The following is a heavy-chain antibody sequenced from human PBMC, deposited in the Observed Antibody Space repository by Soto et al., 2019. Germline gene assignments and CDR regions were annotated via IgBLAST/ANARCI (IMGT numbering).Heavy chain of an antibody. CDR1: GDSVSSKSAA. J-gene: IGHJ5*02. V-gene: IGHV6-1*01. Sequence: SQTLSLTCAISGDSVSSKSAAWDWIRQSPSRGFEWLGRTRYTSQWYSEYAVSVRSRITINPDTAKNHFSPQLTSVTPEDAAVYYCVRVDWNDAGSWGQGTLVTVSS. D-gene: IGHD1-1*01. CDR2: TRYTSQWYS. CDR3: VRVDWNDAGS.